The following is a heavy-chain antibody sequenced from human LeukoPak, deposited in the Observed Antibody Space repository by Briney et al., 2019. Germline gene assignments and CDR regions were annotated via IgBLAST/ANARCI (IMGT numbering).Heavy chain of an antibody. CDR2: ISGSGGST. CDR1: GFTFSSYA. D-gene: IGHD2-2*01. J-gene: IGHJ4*02. CDR3: AKSPDIVVVPAAYG. V-gene: IGHV3-23*01. Sequence: PGGSLRLSCAASGFTFSSYAMSWVRQAPGKGLEWVSAISGSGGSTYYADSVKGRFTISRDNSKNTLYLQMNSLRAEDTAVYYCAKSPDIVVVPAAYGWGQGTLVTVSS.